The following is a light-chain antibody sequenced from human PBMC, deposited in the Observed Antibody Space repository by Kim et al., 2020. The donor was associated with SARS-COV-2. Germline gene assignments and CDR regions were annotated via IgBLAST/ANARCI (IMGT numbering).Light chain of an antibody. CDR1: QSLSSN. J-gene: IGKJ4*01. CDR3: QQYNNWPLT. V-gene: IGKV3-15*01. Sequence: GSPGERATLSCRASQSLSSNLAWYQQKPGQAPRLLIYAASTRSTGIPARFSGSGSGTEFTLTISSLQSEDFAAYYCQQYNNWPLTFGGGTKVDIK. CDR2: AAS.